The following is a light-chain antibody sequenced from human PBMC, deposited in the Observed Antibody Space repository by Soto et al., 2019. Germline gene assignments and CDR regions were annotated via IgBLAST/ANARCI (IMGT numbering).Light chain of an antibody. J-gene: IGLJ1*01. CDR2: EVN. Sequence: QSALTQPPSASGSPGQSVTISCTGTSSDVGNYDSVSWYQHHPGKAPQAVIYEVNRRPSGVTDRFSGSKSGNTASLTVSGLQAEDEGDYYCSSYAGSNNYVFGTGTRSQS. V-gene: IGLV2-8*01. CDR1: SSDVGNYDS. CDR3: SSYAGSNNYV.